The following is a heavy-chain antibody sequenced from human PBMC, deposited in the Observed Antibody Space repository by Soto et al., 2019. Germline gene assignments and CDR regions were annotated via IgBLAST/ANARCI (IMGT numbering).Heavy chain of an antibody. CDR1: GYSFWFFG. CDR2: INPSDGNR. Sequence: GPGEVSCKASGYSFWFFGINLVGQAPGQGLEWMGWINPSDGNRNFAQKFEDRVTMTTATSTNTVFLELRSLKSDDTAIYYCARDRLRGYDSSGFYSWGQGTMVTVSS. D-gene: IGHD3-22*01. J-gene: IGHJ4*02. CDR3: ARDRLRGYDSSGFYS. V-gene: IGHV1-18*01.